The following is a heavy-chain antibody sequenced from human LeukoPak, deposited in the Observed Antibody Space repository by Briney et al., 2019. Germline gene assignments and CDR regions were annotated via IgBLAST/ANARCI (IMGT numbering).Heavy chain of an antibody. J-gene: IGHJ4*02. V-gene: IGHV4-59*01. Sequence: PSETLSLTCTVSGDSINYYYWSWIRQSPGKGLEWIGYVYYNGSAKYNPSLKSRVTISVGMSKNQFSLKVSSVTAADTAIYYCARKGGHFDYWGQGTLVTVSS. CDR3: ARKGGHFDY. CDR2: VYYNGSA. CDR1: GDSINYYY. D-gene: IGHD2-15*01.